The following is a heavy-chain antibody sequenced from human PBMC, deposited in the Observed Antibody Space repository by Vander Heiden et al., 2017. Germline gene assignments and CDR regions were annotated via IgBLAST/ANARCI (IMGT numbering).Heavy chain of an antibody. V-gene: IGHV4-59*01. Sequence: QVQLQESGSGLVKPSETLSLTCTVPGGSTSNYYWSWIRQPPGKELEWIGYIYYSGSTNYNPSLKSRVTISGDTSKNQFSLKLSSVTAADTAVYYCAREGYFHGDNWFDPWGQGTLVTVSS. CDR2: IYYSGST. CDR3: AREGYFHGDNWFDP. CDR1: GGSTSNYY. J-gene: IGHJ5*02. D-gene: IGHD3-10*01.